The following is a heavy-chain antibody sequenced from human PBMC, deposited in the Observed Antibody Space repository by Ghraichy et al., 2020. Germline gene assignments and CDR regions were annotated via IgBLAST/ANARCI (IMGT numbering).Heavy chain of an antibody. CDR2: ISGSGGST. D-gene: IGHD5-18*01. V-gene: IGHV3-23*01. J-gene: IGHJ6*02. CDR3: AKALATRYSYATYYYYGMDV. CDR1: GFTFSSYA. Sequence: GGSLRLSCAASGFTFSSYAMSWVRQAPGKGLEWVSAISGSGGSTYYADSVKGRFTISRDNSKNTLYLQMNSLRAEDTAVYYCAKALATRYSYATYYYYGMDVWGQGTTVTVSS.